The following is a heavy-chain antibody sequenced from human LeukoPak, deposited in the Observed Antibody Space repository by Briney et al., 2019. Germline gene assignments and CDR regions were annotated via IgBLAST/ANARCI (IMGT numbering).Heavy chain of an antibody. D-gene: IGHD1-26*01. CDR3: ARSEELLAGIDY. Sequence: PGGSLRLSCAASGFTFSSYSMTWVRQAPGKGLEWVSSISSSSSYIYYADSVKGRFTISRDNAKNSLYLQMNSLRAEDTAVYYCARSEELLAGIDYWGQGTLVTVSS. J-gene: IGHJ4*02. CDR2: ISSSSSYI. V-gene: IGHV3-21*01. CDR1: GFTFSSYS.